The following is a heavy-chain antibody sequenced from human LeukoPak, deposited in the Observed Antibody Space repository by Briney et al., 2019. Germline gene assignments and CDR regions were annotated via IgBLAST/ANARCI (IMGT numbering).Heavy chain of an antibody. CDR2: IYYSGST. CDR1: GGSISSYY. D-gene: IGHD3-22*01. Sequence: PSETLSLTCTVSGGSISSYYWSWIRQPPGKGLEWIGYIYYSGSTNYNPSLKSRVTISVDTSKNQFSLKLSSVTAADTAVYYCARDSVVIEDAFDIWGQGTMVTVSS. J-gene: IGHJ3*02. V-gene: IGHV4-59*01. CDR3: ARDSVVIEDAFDI.